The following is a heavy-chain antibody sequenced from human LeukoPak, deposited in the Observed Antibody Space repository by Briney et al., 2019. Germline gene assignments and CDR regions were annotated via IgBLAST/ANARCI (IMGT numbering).Heavy chain of an antibody. CDR3: VGTIASRGSEY. J-gene: IGHJ4*02. CDR2: ISYDGSNK. Sequence: GGSLRLSCAASGFTFSSYGMHWVRQAPGKGLEWVAVISYDGSNKYYADSVKGRFTISRDNSKNTLYLQMNSLRAEDTAVYYCVGTIASRGSEYWGQGALVTVSS. CDR1: GFTFSSYG. V-gene: IGHV3-30*03. D-gene: IGHD6-6*01.